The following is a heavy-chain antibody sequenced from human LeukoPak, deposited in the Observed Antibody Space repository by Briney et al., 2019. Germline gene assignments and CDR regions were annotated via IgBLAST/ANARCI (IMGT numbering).Heavy chain of an antibody. Sequence: GGSLRLSCETAGFTFSSYVMHWVRQAPGKGLEWVSTITGSGDSTYYADSVKGRFTISRDNSKNSLYLQMNSLRAEDTAVYYCAKGSAVADLYFDYWGQGTLVTVSS. CDR1: GFTFSSYV. D-gene: IGHD6-19*01. J-gene: IGHJ4*02. V-gene: IGHV3-23*01. CDR3: AKGSAVADLYFDY. CDR2: ITGSGDST.